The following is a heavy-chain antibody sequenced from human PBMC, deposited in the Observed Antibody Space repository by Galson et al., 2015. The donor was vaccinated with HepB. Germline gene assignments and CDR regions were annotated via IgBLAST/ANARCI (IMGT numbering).Heavy chain of an antibody. V-gene: IGHV3-33*01. CDR2: IGHDGTYQ. J-gene: IGHJ4*02. Sequence: SLRLSYAASGFYFGVYGMHWLRQAPGKGPEWVAVIGHDGTYQKYGDSVKGRFTISRDNSENTLFLQMNSLRGEDTAVYYCARDLGAGKYFDHWGQGILVTVSS. CDR3: ARDLGAGKYFDH. CDR1: GFYFGVYG. D-gene: IGHD3-10*01.